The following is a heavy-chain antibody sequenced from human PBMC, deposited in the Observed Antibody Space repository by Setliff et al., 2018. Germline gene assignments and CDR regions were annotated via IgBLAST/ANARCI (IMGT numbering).Heavy chain of an antibody. Sequence: ASETLSLTCTVSGGSISRGSYDWSWIRQPAGKGLEWIGRIYTSGSTYYNPSLKSRVTISVDTSKNQFSLKLSSVTAADTAVYYCARGGYSYGFGGFPLDYWGQGTLVTVSS. J-gene: IGHJ4*02. CDR1: GGSISRGSYD. CDR2: IYTSGST. CDR3: ARGGYSYGFGGFPLDY. D-gene: IGHD5-18*01. V-gene: IGHV4-61*02.